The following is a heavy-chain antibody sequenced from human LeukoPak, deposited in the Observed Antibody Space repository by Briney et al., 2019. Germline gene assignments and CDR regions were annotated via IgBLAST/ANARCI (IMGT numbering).Heavy chain of an antibody. V-gene: IGHV2-5*05. J-gene: IGHJ2*01. CDR2: IYWDDDK. Sequence: SGPTLVNPRPTHTLTCTFSGFSLSTSGVGVGWIPQPSGKALEWLALIYWDDDKRYGPSLKSRLTITKDTSKNQVVLTMTNIDPVDTATYYCAHSVLFRGDGYFVLWGRRTLVTVSS. CDR3: AHSVLFRGDGYFVL. CDR1: GFSLSTSGVG. D-gene: IGHD2-21*01.